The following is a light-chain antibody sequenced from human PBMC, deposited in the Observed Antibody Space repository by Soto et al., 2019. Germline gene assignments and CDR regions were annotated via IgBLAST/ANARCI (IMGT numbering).Light chain of an antibody. V-gene: IGKV1-12*01. CDR2: GSS. Sequence: DIQMTQSPSSVSASVGDRVTITCRASQDISSWLAWYQQKPGKAPVLLIYGSSTLQGGVPSRFSGSGSGTDFTLTINSLQPEDSGTYYCQQDVHFPFTFGPGTKVHV. CDR3: QQDVHFPFT. J-gene: IGKJ3*01. CDR1: QDISSW.